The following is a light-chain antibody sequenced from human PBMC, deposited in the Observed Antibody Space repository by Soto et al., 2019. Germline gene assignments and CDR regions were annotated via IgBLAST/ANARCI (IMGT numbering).Light chain of an antibody. V-gene: IGLV2-8*01. CDR1: SSDVGGYNL. CDR2: EVT. Sequence: QSALTQPPSASGSPGQSVTISCAGTSSDVGGYNLVSWYQQHPGKAPKLMIHEVTKRPSGVPDRFSGSKSGNTASLTVSGLQAEDEADYYCSSFAGSNIWVFGGGTKLTVL. CDR3: SSFAGSNIWV. J-gene: IGLJ3*02.